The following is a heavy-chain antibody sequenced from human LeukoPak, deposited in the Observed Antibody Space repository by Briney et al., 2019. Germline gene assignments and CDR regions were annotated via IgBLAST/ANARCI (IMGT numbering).Heavy chain of an antibody. J-gene: IGHJ4*02. V-gene: IGHV1-2*02. CDR2: INPNSGGT. Sequence: ASVKVSCKASGYTFTGYYMHWVRQAPGQGLEWMGWINPNSGGTNYAQKFQGRVTMTRDTSISTAYMELSRLRSDDTAVYYCARVDVGKDIVVVPAATLVYWAQGPLVTVSS. CDR1: GYTFTGYY. CDR3: ARVDVGKDIVVVPAATLVY. D-gene: IGHD2-2*01.